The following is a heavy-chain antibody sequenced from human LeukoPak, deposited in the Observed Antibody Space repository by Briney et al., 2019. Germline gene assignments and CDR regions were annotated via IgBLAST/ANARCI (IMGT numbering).Heavy chain of an antibody. CDR2: IYYSGST. Sequence: SETLSLTCTVSGGSISSYFWSWIRQPPGEGLESIGYIYYSGSTNYNPSLKSRVTISVDTSKNQFSLKLSSVTAADTAVYYCASYSGYSYGYAFDIWGQGTMVTVSS. CDR1: GGSISSYF. CDR3: ASYSGYSYGYAFDI. J-gene: IGHJ3*02. D-gene: IGHD5-18*01. V-gene: IGHV4-59*01.